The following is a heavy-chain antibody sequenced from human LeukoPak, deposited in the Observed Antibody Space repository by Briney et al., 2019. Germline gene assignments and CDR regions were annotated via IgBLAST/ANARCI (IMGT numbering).Heavy chain of an antibody. CDR1: GFTVSSNY. CDR2: INTDGSST. V-gene: IGHV3-74*01. J-gene: IGHJ6*02. CDR3: ARGLPNYYGMDV. Sequence: PGGSLRLSCAASGFTVSSNYMSWVRQAPGKGLVWVSRINTDGSSTSYADSVKGRFTISRDNAKNTLYLQMNSLRAEDTAVYYCARGLPNYYGMDVWGQGTTVTVSS.